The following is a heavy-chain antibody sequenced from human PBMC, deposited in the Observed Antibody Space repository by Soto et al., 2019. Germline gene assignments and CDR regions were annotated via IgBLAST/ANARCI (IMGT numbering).Heavy chain of an antibody. CDR2: TIPMFGTT. V-gene: IGHV1-69*06. CDR3: ARGAITVFGVVVGSMDV. J-gene: IGHJ6*02. D-gene: IGHD3-3*01. CDR1: GGTFSNYG. Sequence: ASVKVSCKASGGTFSNYGISWVRQAPGQGLEWMGGTIPMFGTTSYAQKFQGRVTITADKSTRTVYMELTSLKFEDTAVYFCARGAITVFGVVVGSMDVWGQGTTVTVSS.